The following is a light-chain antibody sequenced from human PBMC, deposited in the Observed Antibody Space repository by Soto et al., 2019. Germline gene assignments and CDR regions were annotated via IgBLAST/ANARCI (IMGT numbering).Light chain of an antibody. J-gene: IGLJ1*01. CDR3: SSYTSSSIDYV. V-gene: IGLV2-8*01. CDR1: SSDVGGYNY. Sequence: QSALTQPPSASGSPGQSVTISCTGSSSDVGGYNYVSWYQQHPGKAPKLMIYEVSKRPSGVPDRLSGSKSGNTASLTVSGLQAEDEADYYCSSYTSSSIDYVFGTGTKLTVL. CDR2: EVS.